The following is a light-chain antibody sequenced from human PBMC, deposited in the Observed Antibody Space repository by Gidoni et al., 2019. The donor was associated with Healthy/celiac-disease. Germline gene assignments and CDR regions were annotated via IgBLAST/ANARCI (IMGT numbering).Light chain of an antibody. CDR3: QSGDSSATYVV. CDR2: KDS. CDR1: ALPKQY. Sequence: SYELTQPPSVSVSPGQTARITCSGDALPKQYAYWYQQKPGQAPVLVIYKDSERPSGIPERFSGSSSGKTVTLTISGVQAEDEADYYCQSGDSSATYVVFGGGTKLTVL. V-gene: IGLV3-25*03. J-gene: IGLJ2*01.